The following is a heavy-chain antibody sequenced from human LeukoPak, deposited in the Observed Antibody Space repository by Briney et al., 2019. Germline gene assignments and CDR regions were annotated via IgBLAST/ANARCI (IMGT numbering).Heavy chain of an antibody. CDR2: INHSGST. D-gene: IGHD3-10*01. J-gene: IGHJ6*03. CDR1: GGSISSYY. V-gene: IGHV4-34*01. CDR3: AGGFERGADYYYYYMDV. Sequence: SETLSLTCTVSGGSISSYYWSWIRQPPGKGLEWIGEINHSGSTNYNPSLKSRVTISVDTSKNQFSLKLSSVTAADTAVYYCAGGFERGADYYYYYMDVWGKGTTVTVSS.